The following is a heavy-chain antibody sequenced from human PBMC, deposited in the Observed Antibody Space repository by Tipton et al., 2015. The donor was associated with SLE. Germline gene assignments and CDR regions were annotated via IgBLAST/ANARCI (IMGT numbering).Heavy chain of an antibody. J-gene: IGHJ6*02. V-gene: IGHV4-39*01. CDR1: GGSISSSTYY. Sequence: TLSLTCAVYGGSISSSTYYWAWIHQPPGKGLEWIGSIYHSGSTYYNPSLRSRVTISVDTSKNEFSLRLISVTAADTAVYYCARRRVPGYYYYYGMDVWGQGTTVTVSS. CDR2: IYHSGST. D-gene: IGHD3-3*01. CDR3: ARRRVPGYYYYYGMDV.